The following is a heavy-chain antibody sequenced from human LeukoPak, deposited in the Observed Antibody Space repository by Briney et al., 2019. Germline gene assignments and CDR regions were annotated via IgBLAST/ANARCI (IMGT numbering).Heavy chain of an antibody. CDR1: GYTFTGYY. J-gene: IGHJ1*01. Sequence: ASVKVSCKASGYTFTGYYMHWVRQAPGQGLEWMGWINPNSGGTNYAQKFQGRVTMTRDTSISTAYMELSRLRSDDTAVYYCARDGGNPARYFQHWDQGTLVTVSS. D-gene: IGHD4-23*01. CDR2: INPNSGGT. CDR3: ARDGGNPARYFQH. V-gene: IGHV1-2*02.